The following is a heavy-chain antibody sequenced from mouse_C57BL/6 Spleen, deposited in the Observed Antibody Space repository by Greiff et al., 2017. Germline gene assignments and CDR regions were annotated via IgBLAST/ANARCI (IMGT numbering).Heavy chain of an antibody. Sequence: EVTLVESEGGLVQPGSSMKLSCTASGFTFSDYYMAWVRQVPEKGLEWVANINYDGSSTYYLDSLKSRFIISRDNAKNILYLQMSSLKSEDTATYYCARQLRPHYFDYWGQGTTLTVSS. D-gene: IGHD2-4*01. V-gene: IGHV5-16*01. J-gene: IGHJ2*01. CDR1: GFTFSDYY. CDR3: ARQLRPHYFDY. CDR2: INYDGSST.